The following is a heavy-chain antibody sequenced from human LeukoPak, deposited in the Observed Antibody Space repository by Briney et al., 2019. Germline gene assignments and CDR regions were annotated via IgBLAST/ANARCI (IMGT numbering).Heavy chain of an antibody. CDR2: IYYSGST. J-gene: IGHJ4*02. D-gene: IGHD3-22*01. V-gene: IGHV4-59*01. Sequence: SETLSLTCTDSGGSISSYYWSWIRQPPGKGLEWIGYIYYSGSTNYNPSLKSRVTISVDTSKNQFSLRLSSVTAADTAVYYCARHAYDSSGYYSFRPFDYWGQGTLVTVSS. CDR3: ARHAYDSSGYYSFRPFDY. CDR1: GGSISSYY.